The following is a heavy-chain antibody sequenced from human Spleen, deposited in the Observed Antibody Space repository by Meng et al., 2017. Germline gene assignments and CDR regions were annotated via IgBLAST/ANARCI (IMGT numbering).Heavy chain of an antibody. CDR1: GYTFTGYY. CDR2: INPNSGGK. J-gene: IGHJ5*01. CDR3: ARDFGEYSGYDLDS. Sequence: ASVKVSCKASGYTFTGYYMHWVRQAPGQGLEWMGRINPNSGGKNYAQKFQGRVTMTRDTSISTAYMELSRLTSDDTAVYYCARDFGEYSGYDLDSWGQEPWSPSPQ. V-gene: IGHV1-2*06. D-gene: IGHD5-12*01.